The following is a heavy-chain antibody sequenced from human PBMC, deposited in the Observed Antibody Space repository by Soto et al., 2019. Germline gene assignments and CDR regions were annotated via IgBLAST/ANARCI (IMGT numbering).Heavy chain of an antibody. CDR3: ASRYCSGGSCYDVPDY. D-gene: IGHD2-15*01. Sequence: GASVKVSCKASGGTFSSYAISWVRQAPGQGLEWMGGIIPIFGTANYAQKFQGRVTITADESTSTAYMELSSLRSEDTAVYYCASRYCSGGSCYDVPDYWGQGTLVTVSS. V-gene: IGHV1-69*13. J-gene: IGHJ4*02. CDR2: IIPIFGTA. CDR1: GGTFSSYA.